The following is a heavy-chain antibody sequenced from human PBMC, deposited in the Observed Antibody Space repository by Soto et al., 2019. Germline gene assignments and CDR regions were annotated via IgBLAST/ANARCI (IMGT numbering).Heavy chain of an antibody. Sequence: VKVSCKPSGGTFGSYAISWVRQAPGQGLEWMGGIIPFFGSPNYAQKFQGRVTITADESTSTAYMELTSLRSEDTAVYYCARYCSSTTCRKYHYYGMGGWGQGTRLTVPS. CDR2: IIPFFGSP. CDR3: ARYCSSTTCRKYHYYGMGG. V-gene: IGHV1-69*13. D-gene: IGHD2-2*01. CDR1: GGTFGSYA. J-gene: IGHJ6*02.